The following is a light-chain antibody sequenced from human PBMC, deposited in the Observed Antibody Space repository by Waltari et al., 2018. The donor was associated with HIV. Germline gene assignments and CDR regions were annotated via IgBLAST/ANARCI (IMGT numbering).Light chain of an antibody. J-gene: IGKJ1*01. CDR1: QSVSSTS. CDR3: QRYGRSRT. CDR2: SAS. V-gene: IGKV3-20*01. Sequence: IVLTQSPGTLSLSPGEKATLSCRASQSVSSTSLAWYQQKPGQSPRLLIYSASTRANGIPDRFSGCGSGTDFSLTISRLEPEDFAVYYCQRYGRSRTFGQGTKVEIK.